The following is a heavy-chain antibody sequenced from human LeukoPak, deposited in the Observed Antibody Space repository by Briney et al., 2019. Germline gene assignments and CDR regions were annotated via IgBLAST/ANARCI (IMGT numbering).Heavy chain of an antibody. D-gene: IGHD6-6*01. CDR2: INTDGSST. V-gene: IGHV3-74*01. Sequence: GGSLRLSCAASGFAFSNYWMSWVRQAPGKGLVWVSRINTDGSSTSYADSVKGRFTISRDNAKNTLCLQMNSLRAEDTAVYYCARVHPYSSSPYFDYWGQGTLVTVSS. CDR3: ARVHPYSSSPYFDY. J-gene: IGHJ4*02. CDR1: GFAFSNYW.